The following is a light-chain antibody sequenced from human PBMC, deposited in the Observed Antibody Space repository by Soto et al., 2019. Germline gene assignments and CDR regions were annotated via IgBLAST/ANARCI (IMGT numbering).Light chain of an antibody. J-gene: IGKJ3*01. Sequence: EIVLTHSPATLSLSLGERATLSCRASQSVGNYLAWYQQKPGQAPRLLIYDASKRATGIPARFSGSGSGTGFPLTISSLEPEDFAVYFLQHPSNWPPVTFRPGTKVDLK. V-gene: IGKV3-11*01. CDR3: QHPSNWPPVT. CDR2: DAS. CDR1: QSVGNY.